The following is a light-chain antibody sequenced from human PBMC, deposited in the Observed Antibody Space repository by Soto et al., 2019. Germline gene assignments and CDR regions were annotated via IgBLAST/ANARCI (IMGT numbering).Light chain of an antibody. CDR3: MQALQTPRT. J-gene: IGKJ4*01. CDR1: QSLLHRNGYNY. Sequence: DIVMTQSPLSLPVIPGEPASISCRSSQSLLHRNGYNYLDWYLQKPGQSPQLLIYLGSNRASGVPDRFSGSGSGTDFTLKISRVEAEDVGVYYCMQALQTPRTFGGGTKVEIK. V-gene: IGKV2-28*01. CDR2: LGS.